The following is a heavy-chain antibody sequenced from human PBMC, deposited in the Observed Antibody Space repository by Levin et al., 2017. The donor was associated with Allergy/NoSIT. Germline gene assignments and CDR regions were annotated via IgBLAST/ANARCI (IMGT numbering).Heavy chain of an antibody. V-gene: IGHV4-59*01. Sequence: SQTLSLPCTVSGGSISSSYWSWIRQPPGKGLEWIGYIYYSGSTNYNPSLKSRVTISVDTSKNQFSLKLSSVTAADTAVYYCARYIVVVPAAISDAFDIWGQGTMVTVSS. CDR3: ARYIVVVPAAISDAFDI. D-gene: IGHD2-2*02. CDR2: IYYSGST. J-gene: IGHJ3*02. CDR1: GGSISSSY.